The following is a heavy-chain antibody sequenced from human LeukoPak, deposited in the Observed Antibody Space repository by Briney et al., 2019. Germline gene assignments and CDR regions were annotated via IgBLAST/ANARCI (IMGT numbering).Heavy chain of an antibody. Sequence: SETLSLTCTVSGGSISSNYYYWGWIRQPPGKGLEWIENIYYSGSTYYNPSLRSRVTISIDTSKIQFSLKVKSVTAADTAVYYCASASGLNDAFDIWGQGTMVIVSS. CDR1: GGSISSNYYY. CDR3: ASASGLNDAFDI. V-gene: IGHV4-39*07. CDR2: IYYSGST. D-gene: IGHD6-19*01. J-gene: IGHJ3*02.